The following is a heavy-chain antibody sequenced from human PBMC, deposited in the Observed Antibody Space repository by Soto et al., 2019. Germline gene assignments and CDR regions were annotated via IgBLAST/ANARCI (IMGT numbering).Heavy chain of an antibody. V-gene: IGHV3-48*01. CDR1: GFTFSSYS. CDR3: ASDRSGGPIVVPWFDP. Sequence: GGSLRLSCAASGFTFSSYSMNWVRQAPGKGLEWVSYISSSSSTIYYADSVKGRFTISRDNAKNSLYLQMNSLRAEDTAVYYCASDRSGGPIVVPWFDPWGQGTLVTVSS. CDR2: ISSSSSTI. J-gene: IGHJ5*02. D-gene: IGHD2-15*01.